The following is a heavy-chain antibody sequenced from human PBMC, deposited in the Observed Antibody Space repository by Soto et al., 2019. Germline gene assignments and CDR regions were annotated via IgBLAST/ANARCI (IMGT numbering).Heavy chain of an antibody. CDR1: GYTFTDYD. CDR3: AKVSRRGSAIDFDY. CDR2: MNPNTGDT. V-gene: IGHV1-8*01. Sequence: GASVKVSCKASGYTFTDYDMNWVRRATGQGPEWMGWMNPNTGDTGYAQKFQGRVTMTRDTSITTAYMELSSLRSEDTAVYYCAKVSRRGSAIDFDYWG. J-gene: IGHJ4*01. D-gene: IGHD3-10*01.